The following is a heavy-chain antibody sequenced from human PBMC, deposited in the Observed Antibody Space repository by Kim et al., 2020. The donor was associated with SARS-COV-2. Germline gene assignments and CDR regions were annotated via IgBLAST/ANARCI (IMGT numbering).Heavy chain of an antibody. D-gene: IGHD1-26*01. Sequence: SVKGRFTISRDNSKNTLYLQMNSLRAEDTAVYYCAKGAESFASGAYYFDYWGQGTLVTVSS. V-gene: IGHV3-30*02. CDR3: AKGAESFASGAYYFDY. J-gene: IGHJ4*02.